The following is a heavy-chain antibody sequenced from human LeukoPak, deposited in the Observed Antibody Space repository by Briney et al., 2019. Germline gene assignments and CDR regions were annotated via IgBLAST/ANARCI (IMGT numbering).Heavy chain of an antibody. V-gene: IGHV1-3*01. D-gene: IGHD5-18*01. CDR2: INAGNGNT. J-gene: IGHJ4*02. Sequence: ASVKVSCKASGYTFTTYAMHWVRQAPGQRLEWMGWINAGNGNTKYSQKFQGRVTITRDASANTAYMELSSLRSEDTAVYYCARTTAMVTIFDYWGQGTLVTVSS. CDR3: ARTTAMVTIFDY. CDR1: GYTFTTYA.